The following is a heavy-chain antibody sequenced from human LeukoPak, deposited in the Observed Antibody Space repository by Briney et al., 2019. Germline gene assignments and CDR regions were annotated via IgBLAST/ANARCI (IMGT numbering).Heavy chain of an antibody. J-gene: IGHJ5*02. CDR1: GYTFTSYD. D-gene: IGHD6-25*01. CDR3: ARVPSGGDKFDP. CDR2: INPNSGGT. V-gene: IGHV1-2*02. Sequence: ALVKVSCKASGYTFTSYDINWVRQAPGQGLEWMGWINPNSGGTNYAQKFQGRVTMTRDTSISTAYMELSSLRSDDTAVYYCARVPSGGDKFDPWGQGTLVSVSS.